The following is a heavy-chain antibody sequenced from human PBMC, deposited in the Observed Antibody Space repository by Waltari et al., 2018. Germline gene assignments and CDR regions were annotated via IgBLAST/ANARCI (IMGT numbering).Heavy chain of an antibody. V-gene: IGHV3-74*01. CDR2: INNDGSIV. J-gene: IGHJ4*02. D-gene: IGHD1-7*01. CDR3: LNYDFDS. CDR1: GFNFSNYF. Sequence: DVQVVESGGGLVRPGGSLRLSCIGSGFNFSNYFIHWVRQGPGEGPVWVARINNDGSIVNYADSVKGRFSISRDNAKSTVYLQMNNLRGEDTALYHCLNYDFDSWGQGTLVTVSS.